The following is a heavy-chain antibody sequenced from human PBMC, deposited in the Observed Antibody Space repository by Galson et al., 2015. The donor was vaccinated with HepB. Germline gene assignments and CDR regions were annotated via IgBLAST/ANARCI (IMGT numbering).Heavy chain of an antibody. V-gene: IGHV3-33*01. D-gene: IGHD2-2*01. CDR1: GFTFSSYG. CDR3: ARDGGLYCSSTSCYGWYYGMDV. CDR2: IWYDGSNK. J-gene: IGHJ6*02. Sequence: SLRLSCAASGFTFSSYGMHWVRQAPGKGLEWVAVIWYDGSNKYYADSVKGRFTISRDNSKNTLYLQMNSLRAEDTAVYYCARDGGLYCSSTSCYGWYYGMDVWGQGTTVTVSS.